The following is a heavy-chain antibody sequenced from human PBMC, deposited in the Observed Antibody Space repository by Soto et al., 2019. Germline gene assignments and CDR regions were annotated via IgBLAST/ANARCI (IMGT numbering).Heavy chain of an antibody. Sequence: QVQLVESGGGVVQPGRSLRLSCAASGFTFSSYAMHWVRQAPGKGLEWVAVISYDGSNKYYADSVKGRFTISRDNSKNTLYLQMNSLRAEDKAVYYCARVGYCSGGSCYGVGVIDYRGQGTLVTVSS. CDR1: GFTFSSYA. J-gene: IGHJ4*02. V-gene: IGHV3-30-3*01. CDR2: ISYDGSNK. CDR3: ARVGYCSGGSCYGVGVIDY. D-gene: IGHD2-15*01.